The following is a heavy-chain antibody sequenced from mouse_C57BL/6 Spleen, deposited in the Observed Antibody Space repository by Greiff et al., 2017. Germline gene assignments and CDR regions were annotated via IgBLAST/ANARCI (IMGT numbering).Heavy chain of an antibody. J-gene: IGHJ3*01. Sequence: EVTLVEPGGGLVKPGGSRKLSCAASGFTFSDYGMHWVRQAPEKGLEWVAYISSGSSTIYYADTVKGRFTISRDNAKNTLFLQMTSLRSEDTAMYYCASGLAWFAYWGQGTLVTVSA. CDR2: ISSGSSTI. CDR3: ASGLAWFAY. V-gene: IGHV5-17*01. CDR1: GFTFSDYG.